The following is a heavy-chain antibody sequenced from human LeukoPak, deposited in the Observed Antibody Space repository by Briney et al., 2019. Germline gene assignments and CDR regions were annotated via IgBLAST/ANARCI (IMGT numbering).Heavy chain of an antibody. D-gene: IGHD3-10*01. V-gene: IGHV4-61*10. CDR2: IYYSGST. CDR3: ARTNIFGDEPFDY. J-gene: IGHJ4*02. Sequence: PSETLSLTCTVSGGSISSGSYYWSWIRQPAGKGLEWIGYIYYSGSTNYNPSLKSRVTISVDTSKNQFSLKLSSVTAADTAVYYCARTNIFGDEPFDYWGQGTLVTVSS. CDR1: GGSISSGSYY.